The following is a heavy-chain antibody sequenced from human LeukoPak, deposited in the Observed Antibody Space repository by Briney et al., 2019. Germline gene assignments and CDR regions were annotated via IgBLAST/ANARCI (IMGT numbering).Heavy chain of an antibody. J-gene: IGHJ3*02. Sequence: SETLSLTCAVYGGSFSGYYWSWMRQPPGKGLEWIGEINHSGSTNYNPSLKSRVTISVDTSKNQFSLKLSSVTAADTPVYYSARAPTMVDAADAFDIWGQGTMVTVSS. CDR2: INHSGST. V-gene: IGHV4-34*01. CDR3: ARAPTMVDAADAFDI. D-gene: IGHD4/OR15-4a*01. CDR1: GGSFSGYY.